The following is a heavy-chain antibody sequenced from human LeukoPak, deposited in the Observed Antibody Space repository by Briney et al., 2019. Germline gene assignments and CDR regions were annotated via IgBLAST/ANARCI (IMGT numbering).Heavy chain of an antibody. CDR2: IYYSGCT. CDR1: GGSISSSSYY. J-gene: IGHJ4*02. D-gene: IGHD2-2*01. CDR3: ARDEGSSYPFDY. Sequence: SETLSLTCTVSGGSISSSSYYWGWIRQPPGKGLEWIGSIYYSGCTYYNPSLKSRVTISVDTSKNQFSLNLSSVTAADTAVYFCARDEGSSYPFDYWGQGTLVTVSS. V-gene: IGHV4-39*07.